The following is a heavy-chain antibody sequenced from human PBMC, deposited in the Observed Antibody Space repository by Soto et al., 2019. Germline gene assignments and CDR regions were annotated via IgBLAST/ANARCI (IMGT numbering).Heavy chain of an antibody. CDR2: IFPRDSDT. Sequence: GESLKISCQTSGYTFTNYWIAWVRHMPGRGLEWMGLIFPRDSDTRYTSSFEGQVTISSDKSIGVAYLQWASLKASDTAIYFCARLGSLLQPIDSWGQGTPVTVSS. CDR3: ARLGSLLQPIDS. V-gene: IGHV5-51*01. CDR1: GYTFTNYW. D-gene: IGHD4-4*01. J-gene: IGHJ5*01.